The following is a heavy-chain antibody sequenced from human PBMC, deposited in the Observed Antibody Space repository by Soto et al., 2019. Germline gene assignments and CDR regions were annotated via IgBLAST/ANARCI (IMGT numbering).Heavy chain of an antibody. CDR2: LSRGGGST. J-gene: IGHJ3*02. Sequence: EAQLVESGGELVQPGGSLRLSCAASGFTFSSHGMSWVRQAPGKGLEWIAGLSRGGGSTYYADSVKGRFTISRDNSKNTLNLIMNSLRVEDTALYYCAKDGQFRTDGFDIWGQGQWSPSLQ. CDR1: GFTFSSHG. V-gene: IGHV3-23*04. D-gene: IGHD1-1*01. CDR3: AKDGQFRTDGFDI.